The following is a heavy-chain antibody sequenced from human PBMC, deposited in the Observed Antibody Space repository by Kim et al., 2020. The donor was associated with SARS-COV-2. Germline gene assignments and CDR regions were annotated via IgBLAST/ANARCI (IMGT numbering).Heavy chain of an antibody. V-gene: IGHV3-33*01. D-gene: IGHD3-9*01. CDR2: MWFGGIYK. J-gene: IGHJ6*02. CDR1: GFSFDSHG. Sequence: GGSLRLSCTATGFSFDSHGVYWVRQTPGKGLEWVALMWFGGIYKLYADSVKGRFTISRDNAKNTLYLEMNNLRAEDTAMYYCVRERFDNHKKYGLDVWGQGTTVIVSS. CDR3: VRERFDNHKKYGLDV.